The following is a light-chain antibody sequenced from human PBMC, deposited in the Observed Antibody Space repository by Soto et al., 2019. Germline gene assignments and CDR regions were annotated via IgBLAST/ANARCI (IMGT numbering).Light chain of an antibody. V-gene: IGLV2-23*01. J-gene: IGLJ1*01. CDR2: EDT. CDR1: SSDLENYNL. Sequence: QSVLTQPASVSGSPGQSITISCTGTSSDLENYNLVSWYQHHPGKAPKLIIYEDTKRPSGVSSRFSGSKSGNTASLTISGLQAEDEADYYCCSYAISISYVFGPGTKLTVL. CDR3: CSYAISISYV.